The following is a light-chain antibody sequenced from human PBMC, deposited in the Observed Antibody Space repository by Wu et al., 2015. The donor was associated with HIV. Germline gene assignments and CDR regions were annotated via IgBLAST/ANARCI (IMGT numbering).Light chain of an antibody. CDR1: RILDTY. V-gene: IGKV3-11*01. Sequence: GERATSPAGPVRILDTYLAWYQHKPGQGPRLLIFDASKRATGIPARFSGSGSGTDFTLTISSLEPEDFAVYYCQQRLNWPPVTFGQGTRLEIK. J-gene: IGKJ5*01. CDR2: DAS. CDR3: QQRLNWPPVT.